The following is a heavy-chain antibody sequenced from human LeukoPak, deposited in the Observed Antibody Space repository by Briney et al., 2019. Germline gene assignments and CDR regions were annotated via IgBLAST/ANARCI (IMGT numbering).Heavy chain of an antibody. D-gene: IGHD6-19*01. CDR1: GFTFSSYG. V-gene: IGHV3-30*18. J-gene: IGHJ4*02. CDR3: AKDQSPIAVAGTLNY. Sequence: PGRSLRLSCAASGFTFSSYGMHWVRQAPGKGLEWVAVISYDGSNKYYADSVKGRFTISRDNSKNTLYLQMNSLRAEDTAVYYCAKDQSPIAVAGTLNYWGQGTLVTVSS. CDR2: ISYDGSNK.